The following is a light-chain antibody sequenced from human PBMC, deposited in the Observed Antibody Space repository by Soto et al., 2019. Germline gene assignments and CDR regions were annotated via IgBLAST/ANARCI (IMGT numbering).Light chain of an antibody. CDR1: SSDVGAYNF. Sequence: QSALTQPASVSGSPGQSITISCTGTSSDVGAYNFVWWYQQHPDKVPKLMIYEVSNRPSGVSNRFSGSKSGNTASLTISGLQAEDEADYYCSSYTTTNTYVFGTATKLTVL. CDR3: SSYTTTNTYV. CDR2: EVS. V-gene: IGLV2-14*03. J-gene: IGLJ1*01.